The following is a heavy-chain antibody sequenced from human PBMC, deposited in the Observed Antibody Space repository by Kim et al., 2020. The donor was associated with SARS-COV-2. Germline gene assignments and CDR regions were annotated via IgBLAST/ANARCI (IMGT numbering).Heavy chain of an antibody. D-gene: IGHD5-12*01. CDR2: T. Sequence: TNHNPSLKSRVTISVDTSKNQFSLKLSSVTAADTAVYYCAREDADSGYDIWGQGTLVTVSS. V-gene: IGHV4-59*01. J-gene: IGHJ4*02. CDR3: AREDADSGYDI.